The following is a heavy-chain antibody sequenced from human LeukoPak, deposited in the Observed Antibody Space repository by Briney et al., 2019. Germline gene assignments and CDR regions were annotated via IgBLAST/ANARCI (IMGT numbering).Heavy chain of an antibody. Sequence: SETLSLTCTVSGGSVSYYYWSWIRQPPGKGLEWIAYIYYSGSTNYNPSLRSRVTISVDTSKNQFSLKLSSVTAADTAVYYCARGGHGDYFDYGGQGPLVTVSS. CDR3: ARGGHGDYFDY. D-gene: IGHD4-17*01. J-gene: IGHJ4*02. CDR2: IYYSGST. V-gene: IGHV4-59*02. CDR1: GGSVSYYY.